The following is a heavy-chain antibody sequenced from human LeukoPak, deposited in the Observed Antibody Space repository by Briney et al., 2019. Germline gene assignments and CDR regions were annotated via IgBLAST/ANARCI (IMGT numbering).Heavy chain of an antibody. J-gene: IGHJ3*02. CDR1: GAYVTTYS. CDR3: ARFCFIAAAGSGVFDI. Sequence: SETLSLTCIVSGAYVTTYSWSWIRQPAGKGLEWIGRIYTSGSTNYNPSLKSRVTMSVDTSKNQFSLKLSSVTAADTAVYYCARFCFIAAAGSGVFDIGGQGKMFTVFS. V-gene: IGHV4-4*07. CDR2: IYTSGST. D-gene: IGHD6-13*01.